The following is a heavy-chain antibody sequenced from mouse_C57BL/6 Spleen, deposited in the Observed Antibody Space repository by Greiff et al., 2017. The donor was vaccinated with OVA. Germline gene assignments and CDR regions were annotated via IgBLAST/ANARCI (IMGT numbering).Heavy chain of an antibody. Sequence: QVQLKQPGAELVKPGASVKMSCKASGYTFTSYWITWVKQRPGQGLEWIGDIYPGSGSTNYNEKFKSKATLTVDTSSSTAYMQLSSLTSEDSAVYYCARFSDGYYGFDYWGQGTTLTVSS. V-gene: IGHV1-55*01. CDR3: ARFSDGYYGFDY. J-gene: IGHJ2*01. D-gene: IGHD2-3*01. CDR2: IYPGSGST. CDR1: GYTFTSYW.